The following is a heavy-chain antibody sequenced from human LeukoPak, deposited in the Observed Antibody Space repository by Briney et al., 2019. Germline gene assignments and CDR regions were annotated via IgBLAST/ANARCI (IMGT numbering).Heavy chain of an antibody. Sequence: KPSETLSLTCTVSGGSISSYYWSWIRQPPGKGLEWIGYIYHSGSTNYNPSLKSRVTISVDTSKNQFSLKLSSVTAADTAVYYCARGYSSGWYLAKSRIYGMDVWGQGTTVTVSS. CDR3: ARGYSSGWYLAKSRIYGMDV. CDR1: GGSISSYY. J-gene: IGHJ6*02. CDR2: IYHSGST. V-gene: IGHV4-59*01. D-gene: IGHD6-19*01.